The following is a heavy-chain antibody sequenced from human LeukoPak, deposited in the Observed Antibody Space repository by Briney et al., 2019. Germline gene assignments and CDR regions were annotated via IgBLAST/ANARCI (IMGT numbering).Heavy chain of an antibody. J-gene: IGHJ4*02. CDR1: GYIFTSYY. CDR3: ARGKGGYYYVLDY. V-gene: IGHV1-46*01. Sequence: GASVKVSRKASGYIFTSYYMHWVRQAPGQGLEWMGIINPSGGSTTYAQKFQGRVTLTRDTSTSTVYMELSSLRSEDTAVYYCARGKGGYYYVLDYWGQGTLVTVSS. CDR2: INPSGGST. D-gene: IGHD3-22*01.